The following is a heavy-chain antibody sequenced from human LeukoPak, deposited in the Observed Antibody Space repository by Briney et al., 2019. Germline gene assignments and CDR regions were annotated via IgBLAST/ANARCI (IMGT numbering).Heavy chain of an antibody. Sequence: SETLSLTCTVSGGSISSSSYYWGWIRQPPGKGLEWIGSIYYSGSTYYNPSLKSRVTISVDTSKNQFSLKLSSVTAADTAVYYCARERGRYYDSSGPFDYWGQGTLVTVSS. CDR1: GGSISSSSYY. CDR2: IYYSGST. D-gene: IGHD3-22*01. V-gene: IGHV4-39*07. CDR3: ARERGRYYDSSGPFDY. J-gene: IGHJ4*02.